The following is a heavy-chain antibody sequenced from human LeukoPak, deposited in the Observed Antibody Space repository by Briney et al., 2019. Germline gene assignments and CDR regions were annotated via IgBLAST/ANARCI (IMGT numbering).Heavy chain of an antibody. CDR2: IHTSGST. D-gene: IGHD6-19*01. Sequence: SGTLSLTCTVSGDSISTYYWSWIRQSAGKGLEWIGRIHTSGSTDYNPSLRSRVTMSVDTSKNQFSLKVSSVTAADTGIYYCARAPEFSSGWLLDCWGQGSLVTVSS. V-gene: IGHV4-4*07. CDR1: GDSISTYY. CDR3: ARAPEFSSGWLLDC. J-gene: IGHJ4*02.